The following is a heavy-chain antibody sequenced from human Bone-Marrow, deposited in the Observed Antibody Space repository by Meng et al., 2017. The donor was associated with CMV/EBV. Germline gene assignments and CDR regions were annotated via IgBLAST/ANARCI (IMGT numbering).Heavy chain of an antibody. CDR1: GYSFTSYW. Sequence: GESLKISCKGSGYSFTSYWIGWVRQMPGKGLEWMGIIYPGDSDTRYSTSFQGQVTISADKSISTAYLQWSSLKASDTAMYYCARLAWDYYYGIDVWGQGTTVTVSS. CDR3: ARLAWDYYYGIDV. J-gene: IGHJ6*02. V-gene: IGHV5-51*01. CDR2: IYPGDSDT. D-gene: IGHD1-26*01.